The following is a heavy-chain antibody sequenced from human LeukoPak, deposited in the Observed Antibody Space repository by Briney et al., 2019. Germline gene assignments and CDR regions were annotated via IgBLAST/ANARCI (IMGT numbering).Heavy chain of an antibody. D-gene: IGHD2-15*01. CDR3: ARHDIYSYPFDY. J-gene: IGHJ4*02. CDR1: GGSISSSSYY. CDR2: IYYSGST. Sequence: PSETLSLTCTVSGGSISSSSYYWGWIRQPPGKGLEWIGSIYYSGSTYYNPSLKSRVTISVDTSKNQFSLKLSSVTAADTAVYYCARHDIYSYPFDYWGQGTLVTVSS. V-gene: IGHV4-39*01.